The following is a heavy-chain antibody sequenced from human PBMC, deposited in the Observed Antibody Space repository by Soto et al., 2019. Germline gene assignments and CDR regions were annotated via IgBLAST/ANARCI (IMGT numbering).Heavy chain of an antibody. D-gene: IGHD1-7*01. CDR3: ARDRVPLTGTTGSDY. CDR1: GFTFSSYW. J-gene: IGHJ4*02. Sequence: GGSLRLSWAASGFTFSSYWMSWVRQAPGKGLEGVANIKQDGSEKYYVDSVKGRFTISRDNAKNSLYLQMNSLRAEDTAVYYCARDRVPLTGTTGSDYWGQGTLVTVSS. V-gene: IGHV3-7*01. CDR2: IKQDGSEK.